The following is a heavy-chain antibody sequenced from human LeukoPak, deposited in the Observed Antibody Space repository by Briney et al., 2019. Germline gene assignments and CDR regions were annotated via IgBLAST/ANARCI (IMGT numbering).Heavy chain of an antibody. D-gene: IGHD5-24*01. J-gene: IGHJ4*02. CDR2: INPNSGDT. CDR1: GYIFKDFY. V-gene: IGHV1-2*02. CDR3: AKDSSGGYNSH. Sequence: GASVKVSCKTSGYIFKDFYIHWVRQAPGRGLEWMGWINPNSGDTNSAQRFQGKVTMTRDTSTGTAYMDLSSLTSDDTAVYFCAKDSSGGYNSHWGQGTLVTVSS.